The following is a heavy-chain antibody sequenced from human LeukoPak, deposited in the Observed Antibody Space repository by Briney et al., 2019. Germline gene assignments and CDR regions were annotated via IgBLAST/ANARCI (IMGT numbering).Heavy chain of an antibody. CDR2: IYYSGST. Sequence: SETLSLTCTVSGGSISSSSYYWGWIRQPPGKGLEWIGSIYYSGSTYYNPSLKSRVTISVDTSKNQFSLKLSSVTAADTAVYYCARHWSASWGRYIWFDPWGQGTLVTVSS. J-gene: IGHJ5*02. CDR3: ARHWSASWGRYIWFDP. D-gene: IGHD3-3*01. CDR1: GGSISSSSYY. V-gene: IGHV4-39*01.